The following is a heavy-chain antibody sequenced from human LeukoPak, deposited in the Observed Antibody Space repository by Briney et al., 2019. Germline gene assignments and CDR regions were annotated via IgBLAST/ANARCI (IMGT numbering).Heavy chain of an antibody. D-gene: IGHD1-1*01. Sequence: SETLSLTCTVSGISFTTYYWNWIRQPAGKGLEWLGRIYISGGTNYNPSLKSRLTMSVDKSKSQFSLKLTSVTAADTAVYYYARGLEDPPGWIDPWGQGTLVTVSS. CDR1: GISFTTYY. CDR3: ARGLEDPPGWIDP. CDR2: IYISGGT. J-gene: IGHJ5*02. V-gene: IGHV4-4*07.